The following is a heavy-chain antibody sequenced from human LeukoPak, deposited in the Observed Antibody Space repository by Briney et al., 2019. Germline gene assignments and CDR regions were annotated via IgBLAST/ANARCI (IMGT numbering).Heavy chain of an antibody. J-gene: IGHJ4*02. D-gene: IGHD1-26*01. CDR3: ARLTSGQAFDY. Sequence: NTSETLSLTCPVSGYSISSGYYWGWIRQPPGKGLEWIGSIYHSGSTYYNPSLKSRVTISVDTSKNQFSLKLSSVTAADTAVYYCARLTSGQAFDYWGQGTLVTVSS. V-gene: IGHV4-38-2*01. CDR2: IYHSGST. CDR1: GYSISSGYY.